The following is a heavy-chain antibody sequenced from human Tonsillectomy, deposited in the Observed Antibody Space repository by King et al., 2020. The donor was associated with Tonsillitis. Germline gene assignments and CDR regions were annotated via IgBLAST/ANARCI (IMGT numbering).Heavy chain of an antibody. CDR1: GFIFSTSP. CDR3: AKGVLWFGDSEDY. CDR2: ISGSGGTT. Sequence: VQLVESGGGLVQPGGSLRLSCAASGFIFSTSPMSWVRQAPGKGLEWVSAISGSGGTTYYANSVKDRFTISRDNSKNTLYLQMNSLRAEDTAVFYCAKGVLWFGDSEDYWGQGTLVSVSS. J-gene: IGHJ4*02. V-gene: IGHV3-23*04. D-gene: IGHD3-10*01.